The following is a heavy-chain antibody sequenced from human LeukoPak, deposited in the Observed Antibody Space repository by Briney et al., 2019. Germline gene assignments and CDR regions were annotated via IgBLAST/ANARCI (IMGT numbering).Heavy chain of an antibody. D-gene: IGHD3-22*01. V-gene: IGHV4-39*07. CDR3: ARESYYDSSGYSHDAFDI. Sequence: NPSETLSLTCTVSGGSISSSRYYWGWIRQPPGKGLEWIGSIYYSENTYYNPSLKSRVTISVDTSKNQFSLKLSSVTAADTAVYYCARESYYDSSGYSHDAFDIWGQGTMVTVSS. CDR1: GGSISSSRYY. CDR2: IYYSENT. J-gene: IGHJ3*02.